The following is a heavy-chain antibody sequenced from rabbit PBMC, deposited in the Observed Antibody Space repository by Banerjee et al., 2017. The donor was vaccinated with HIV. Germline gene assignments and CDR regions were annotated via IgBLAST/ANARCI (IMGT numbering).Heavy chain of an antibody. V-gene: IGHV1S45*01. CDR2: IYTSSGNT. J-gene: IGHJ4*01. D-gene: IGHD4-1*01. CDR1: GFTLSSYW. Sequence: QEQLEESGGDLVKPEGSLTLTCTASGFTLSSYWIYWVRQAPGKGLEWIACIYTSSGNTVYATWAKGRFTISRTSSTTVALQMTSLTAADTATYFCARDLAGVIGWNFNLWGQGTLVTVS. CDR3: ARDLAGVIGWNFNL.